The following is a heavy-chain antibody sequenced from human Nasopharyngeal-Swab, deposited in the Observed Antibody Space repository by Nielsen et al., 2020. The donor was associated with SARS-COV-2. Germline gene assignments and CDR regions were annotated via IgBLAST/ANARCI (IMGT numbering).Heavy chain of an antibody. CDR3: ARDYYDSSAD. Sequence: GESLKISCAASGFTFSDYYMSWIRQAPGKGLEWVSYISSSGSTIYYADSVKGRFTISRDNAKNSVYLQMSSLRAEDTAVYYCARDYYDSSADWGQGTLVTVSS. V-gene: IGHV3-11*01. CDR2: ISSSGSTI. CDR1: GFTFSDYY. J-gene: IGHJ4*02. D-gene: IGHD3-22*01.